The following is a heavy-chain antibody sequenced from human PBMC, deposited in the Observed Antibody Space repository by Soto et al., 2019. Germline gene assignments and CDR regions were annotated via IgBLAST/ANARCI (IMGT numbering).Heavy chain of an antibody. CDR3: ARLADRTKVVCYRFNY. CDR1: GYSFSSLW. CDR2: IYPGDSDT. Sequence: PGESLKISCEGSGYSFSSLWIGWVRQMPGKGLEWMGFIYPGDSDTRYSPSFQGQVTISADKSISTAYLRWSSLKASDTAMYYCARLADRTKVVCYRFNYCGEATLVTVSS. V-gene: IGHV5-51*01. D-gene: IGHD2-8*01. J-gene: IGHJ4*02.